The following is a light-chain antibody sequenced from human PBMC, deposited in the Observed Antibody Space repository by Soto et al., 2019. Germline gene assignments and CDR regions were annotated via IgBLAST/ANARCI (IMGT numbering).Light chain of an antibody. Sequence: TVLTQSPATLSLSPGERATLSCKASQSIGNSLGWFQQKPGQAPRLLIDDAFNRATGIPARVTGCGAGSVVTLTLSSLEPEDFVGYDLRQRYNWPLTFGGGTKGVIK. CDR1: QSIGNS. CDR2: DAF. V-gene: IGKV3-11*01. CDR3: RQRYNWPLT. J-gene: IGKJ4*01.